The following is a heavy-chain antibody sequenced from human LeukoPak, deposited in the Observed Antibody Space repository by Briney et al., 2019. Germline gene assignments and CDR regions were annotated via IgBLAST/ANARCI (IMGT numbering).Heavy chain of an antibody. J-gene: IGHJ4*02. CDR2: ISGSNGNT. CDR3: ARDRDRMVQGVAALFDY. Sequence: ASVKVSCKTSGYTFTTYGISWVRQAPGQGLEWMGWISGSNGNTKYAQKVQGRVTMTTDTSTTTAYMEVRSLRSDDTAVYYCARDRDRMVQGVAALFDYWGQGTLVTVSS. CDR1: GYTFTTYG. V-gene: IGHV1-18*04. D-gene: IGHD3-10*01.